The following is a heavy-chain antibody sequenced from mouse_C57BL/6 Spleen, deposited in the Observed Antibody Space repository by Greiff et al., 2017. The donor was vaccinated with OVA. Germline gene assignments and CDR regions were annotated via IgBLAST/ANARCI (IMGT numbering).Heavy chain of an antibody. J-gene: IGHJ3*01. CDR1: GYTFTDYN. CDR3: ARGDGYVGGWFAY. D-gene: IGHD2-2*01. Sequence: VQLQQSGPELVKPGASVKIPCKASGYTFTDYNMDWVKQSHGKSLEWIGDINPNNGGTIYNQKFKGKATLTVDTSSSTAYMELRSLTSEDTAVYYCARGDGYVGGWFAYWGQGTLVTVSA. V-gene: IGHV1-18*01. CDR2: INPNNGGT.